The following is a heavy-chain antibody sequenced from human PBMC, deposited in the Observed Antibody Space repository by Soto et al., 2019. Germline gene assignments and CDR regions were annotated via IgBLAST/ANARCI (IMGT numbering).Heavy chain of an antibody. CDR1: VGTFSSYT. D-gene: IGHD2-15*01. CDR3: ANPISQRWSGFLFDY. J-gene: IGHJ4*02. Sequence: QVQLVQSGAEVKKPGSSVKVSCKASVGTFSSYTISWVRQAPGQGLEWMGRIIPILGIANYAQKFQGRVPITADKSTSTAYMELSRLSSDDTAVYYRANPISQRWSGFLFDYWGQGTLVTVSS. CDR2: IIPILGIA. V-gene: IGHV1-69*02.